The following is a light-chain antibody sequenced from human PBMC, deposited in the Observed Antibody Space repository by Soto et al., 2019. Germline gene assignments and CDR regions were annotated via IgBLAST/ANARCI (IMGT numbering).Light chain of an antibody. Sequence: DIVLTQSPGTLSLSPGERATLSCRASQSVSSYLAWYQQKPGQAPRLLIYDASNRATGIPARFSGSGSGTDFTLTISSLEPEDFAVYYCQQRSNWPPETFGQGTRLEIK. CDR1: QSVSSY. V-gene: IGKV3-11*01. CDR3: QQRSNWPPET. CDR2: DAS. J-gene: IGKJ5*01.